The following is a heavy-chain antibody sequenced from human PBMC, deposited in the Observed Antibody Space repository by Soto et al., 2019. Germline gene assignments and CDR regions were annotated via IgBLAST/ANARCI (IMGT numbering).Heavy chain of an antibody. CDR1: GYTFTSYG. CDR2: VSAYNGNT. Sequence: ASVKVSCKASGYTFTSYGISWLRQAPGQGLEWMGWVSAYNGNTNYAQKLQGRVTMTTDTSTSTAYMELRSLRSDDTAVYYCARARIQLWPDYWGQGTLVTVSS. J-gene: IGHJ4*02. CDR3: ARARIQLWPDY. D-gene: IGHD5-18*01. V-gene: IGHV1-18*01.